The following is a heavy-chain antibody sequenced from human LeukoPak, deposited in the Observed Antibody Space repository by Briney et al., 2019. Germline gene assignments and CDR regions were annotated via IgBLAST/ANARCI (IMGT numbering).Heavy chain of an antibody. CDR1: GGSISPYY. J-gene: IGHJ4*02. Sequence: SETLSLTCTVSGGSISPYYWSWIRQTPGKGLEWIGYILYSGTTTNYNPSLKSRVTISVDTSKNQFSLKLSSVTAADTAVYYCARVWNWNFLVYWGQGTLVTVSS. CDR3: ARVWNWNFLVY. D-gene: IGHD1-7*01. V-gene: IGHV4-59*01. CDR2: ILYSGTT.